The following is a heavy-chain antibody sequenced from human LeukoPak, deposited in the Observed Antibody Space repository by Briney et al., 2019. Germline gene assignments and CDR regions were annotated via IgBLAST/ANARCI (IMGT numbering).Heavy chain of an antibody. CDR3: ARDNSGWSVDY. CDR2: INPGGRST. Sequence: ASVKVSCKASGYTFTNYYIHWVRQAPGQGLEWMGIINPGGRSTSYAQKFQGRVTMTRDTSTSTVYMELSSLRSEDTAVYYCARDNSGWSVDYWGQGTLVTVTS. D-gene: IGHD6-19*01. J-gene: IGHJ4*02. V-gene: IGHV1-46*01. CDR1: GYTFTNYY.